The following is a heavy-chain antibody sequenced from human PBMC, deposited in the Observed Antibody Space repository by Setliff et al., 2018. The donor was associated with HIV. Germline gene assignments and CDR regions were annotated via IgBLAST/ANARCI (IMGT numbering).Heavy chain of an antibody. Sequence: SVKVSCKASGGTLSTYAINWVRQAPGQGLEWLGGIIPVSGTANYAERFQDRVTISTDESKTSVYLQVSSLTSEDTAVYYCASDREEYCGHDSSSPLDNWGPGTLVTVSS. CDR1: GGTLSTYA. CDR3: ASDREEYCGHDSSSPLDN. D-gene: IGHD2-21*02. CDR2: IIPVSGTA. V-gene: IGHV1-69*05. J-gene: IGHJ4*02.